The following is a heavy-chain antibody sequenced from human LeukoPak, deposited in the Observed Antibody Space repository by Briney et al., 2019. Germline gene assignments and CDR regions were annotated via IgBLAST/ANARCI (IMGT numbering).Heavy chain of an antibody. CDR2: IYYSGST. CDR1: GGSISSYY. J-gene: IGHJ5*02. CDR3: ARPSERGALDP. Sequence: SETMSLTCTVSGGSISSYYWSWIRQPPGKGLEWIGYIYYSGSTNYNPSLKSRVTISVDTSKNQFSLKLSSVTAADTAVYYCARPSERGALDPWGQGTLVAVSS. D-gene: IGHD3-10*01. V-gene: IGHV4-59*08.